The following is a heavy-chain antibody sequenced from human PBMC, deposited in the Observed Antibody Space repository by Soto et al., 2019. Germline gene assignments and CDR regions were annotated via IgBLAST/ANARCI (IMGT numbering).Heavy chain of an antibody. CDR2: ISIYNGNT. CDR1: GYTFTSYG. D-gene: IGHD3-10*01. CDR3: ARVGGSLAWRTFDY. V-gene: IGHV1-18*01. Sequence: QVQLVQSGVEVKKPGASVKVPCKASGYTFTSYGISWVRQAPGQGLXWMGWISIYNGNTNFAQKLQGRVTMTTDTXXXXXYMXLXXXXXXXXXVYYCARVGGSLAWRTFDYWGQGTLVTVSS. J-gene: IGHJ4*02.